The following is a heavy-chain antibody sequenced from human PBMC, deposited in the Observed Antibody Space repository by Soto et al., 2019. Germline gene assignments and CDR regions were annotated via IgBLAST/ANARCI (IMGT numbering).Heavy chain of an antibody. J-gene: IGHJ3*02. CDR1: GYTFTSYG. D-gene: IGHD3-10*01. Sequence: QVQLVQSGAEVKKPGASVKVSCKASGYTFTSYGISWVRQAPGQGLEWMGWISAYNGNTNYAQKLQGRVTMTTDTSTSTAYIELWSLRSDDTAVYYCARDGVLLWFGELNDAFDIWGQGTMVTVSS. CDR2: ISAYNGNT. V-gene: IGHV1-18*04. CDR3: ARDGVLLWFGELNDAFDI.